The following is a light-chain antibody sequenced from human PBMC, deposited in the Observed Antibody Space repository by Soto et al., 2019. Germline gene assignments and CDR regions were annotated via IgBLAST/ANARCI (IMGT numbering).Light chain of an antibody. V-gene: IGKV2-30*01. CDR3: MQGTHSLT. CDR1: QSLVYSDVNTD. CDR2: KVY. Sequence: DAVMTQSPLSLPVTLGQPASISCRSSQSLVYSDVNTDLNWFQQMPGQAPRRLIHKVYNRDSGVPDRFSGSGSGTDFTLNISRVEAEDVGGYCCMQGTHSLTFGQVTRLEI. J-gene: IGKJ5*01.